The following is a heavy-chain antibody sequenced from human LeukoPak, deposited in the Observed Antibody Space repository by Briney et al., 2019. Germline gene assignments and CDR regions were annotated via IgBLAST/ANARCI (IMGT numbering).Heavy chain of an antibody. CDR1: GFTFSSYA. D-gene: IGHD3-3*01. CDR3: AKDRVAAPPRYFFDY. V-gene: IGHV3-23*01. Sequence: GGSLRLSCAASGFTFSSYAMSWVRQAPGKGLEWVSAISGSGGSTYYADFVKGRFTISRDNSKNTLYLQMNSLRAEDTAVYYWAKDRVAAPPRYFFDYGGEETLVTVSS. CDR2: ISGSGGST. J-gene: IGHJ4*02.